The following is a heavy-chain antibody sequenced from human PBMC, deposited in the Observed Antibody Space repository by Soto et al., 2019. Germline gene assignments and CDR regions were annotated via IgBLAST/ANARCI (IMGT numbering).Heavy chain of an antibody. CDR1: GASISGFY. V-gene: IGHV4-4*07. Sequence: QVQLQESGPGLVKPSETLSLTCTVSGASISGFYWSWIRKSAGEGLEWIGRIYATGTTDYNPSLKSRVMMSVATSKKQFSLKLRSVTAADTAVYYCVRDGTKTLRDWFDPWGQGISVTVSS. CDR2: IYATGTT. D-gene: IGHD1-1*01. J-gene: IGHJ5*02. CDR3: VRDGTKTLRDWFDP.